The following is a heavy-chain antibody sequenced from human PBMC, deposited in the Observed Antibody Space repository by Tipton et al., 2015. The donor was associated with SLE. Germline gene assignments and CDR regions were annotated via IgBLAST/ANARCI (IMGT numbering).Heavy chain of an antibody. CDR3: ARASMTMVVTGLDAFDI. Sequence: SLRLSCAASGFTFDDYAMHWVRQAPGKGLEWVSGINWNSGSIGYADSVKGRFTISRDNAKNSLYLQMNSLRAEDTAVYYCARASMTMVVTGLDAFDIWGQGTMVTVSS. V-gene: IGHV3-9*01. CDR1: GFTFDDYA. D-gene: IGHD4-23*01. CDR2: INWNSGSI. J-gene: IGHJ3*02.